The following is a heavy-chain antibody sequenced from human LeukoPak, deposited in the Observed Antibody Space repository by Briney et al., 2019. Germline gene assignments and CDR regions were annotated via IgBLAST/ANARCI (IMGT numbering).Heavy chain of an antibody. CDR2: ISSSSSYI. J-gene: IGHJ4*02. D-gene: IGHD2-15*01. CDR1: GFTFSSYS. CDR3: ASPMVVAAKTFDY. Sequence: PGGSLRLSCAASGFTFSSYSMNWVRQAPGKRLEWVSSISSSSSYIYYADSVKGRFTISRDNAKNSLYLQMNSLRAEDTAVYYCASPMVVAAKTFDYWGQETLVTVSS. V-gene: IGHV3-21*01.